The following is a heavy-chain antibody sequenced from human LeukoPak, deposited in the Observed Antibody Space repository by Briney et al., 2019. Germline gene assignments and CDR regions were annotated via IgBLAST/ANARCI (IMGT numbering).Heavy chain of an antibody. J-gene: IGHJ4*02. D-gene: IGHD1-26*01. CDR1: GYTFTSYG. CDR3: ARDAQSFSGSYPFDY. V-gene: IGHV1-18*01. CDR2: ISAYNGNT. Sequence: ASVKVSCKASGYTFTSYGISWVRQAPGQGLEWMGWISAYNGNTNYAQKLQGRVTMTTDTSMSTAYMELRSLRSDDTAVYYCARDAQSFSGSYPFDYWGQGTLVTVSS.